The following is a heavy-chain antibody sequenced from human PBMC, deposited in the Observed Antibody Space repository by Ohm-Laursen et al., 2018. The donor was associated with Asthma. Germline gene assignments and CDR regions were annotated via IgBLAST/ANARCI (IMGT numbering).Heavy chain of an antibody. J-gene: IGHJ3*01. V-gene: IGHV3-21*04. Sequence: SLRLSCAAPGYTFSRYSIHWVRQIPGKGLEWVASISTASSFIYYANSVRGRFTTSRDNARNSVYLQMNSLRAEDTALYYCAKPKYGSGSYYPDAFDVWGQGTMVTVSS. CDR1: GYTFSRYS. D-gene: IGHD3-10*01. CDR2: ISTASSFI. CDR3: AKPKYGSGSYYPDAFDV.